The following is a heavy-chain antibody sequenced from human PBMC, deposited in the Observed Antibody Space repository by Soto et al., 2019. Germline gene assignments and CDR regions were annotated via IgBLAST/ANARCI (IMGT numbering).Heavy chain of an antibody. CDR2: IYYSGST. CDR1: GGSISSYY. D-gene: IGHD3-22*01. CDR3: ARHYYDSSGYRFDY. V-gene: IGHV4-59*08. J-gene: IGHJ4*02. Sequence: SETLSLTCTVSGGSISSYYWSWIRQPPGKGLEWIGYIYYSGSTNYNPSLKSRVTISVDTSKNQFSLKLSSVTAADTAVYYCARHYYDSSGYRFDYWGQGTLVTVSS.